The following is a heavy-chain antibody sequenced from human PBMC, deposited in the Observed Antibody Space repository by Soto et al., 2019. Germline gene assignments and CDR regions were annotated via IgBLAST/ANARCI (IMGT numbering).Heavy chain of an antibody. CDR1: GFTFDTYG. J-gene: IGHJ6*02. CDR3: ARVTPGHNVYYSSGLDF. Sequence: PVGSLRLSCVASGFTFDTYGIHWVRHSPGKGLQWVALISYEGSNTYYADSVRGRFTISRDNSKNTLYLQMNTLRPEDTGLYYCARVTPGHNVYYSSGLDFWGQGTSVTVSS. V-gene: IGHV3-30-3*01. D-gene: IGHD3-16*01. CDR2: ISYEGSNT.